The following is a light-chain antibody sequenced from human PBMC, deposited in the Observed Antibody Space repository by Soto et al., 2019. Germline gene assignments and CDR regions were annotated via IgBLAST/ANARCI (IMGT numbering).Light chain of an antibody. V-gene: IGKV3-20*01. CDR1: QSVRDRY. Sequence: EIVLTQSPGTLSLSPGERATLSCRASQSVRDRYLAWYQQKPGQAPSLLIYDTSTRATGVPDRFSGSGSGTDFALTIRRVEPEDFAIYFCQQYGSSPGTFGQETKVEI. J-gene: IGKJ1*01. CDR3: QQYGSSPGT. CDR2: DTS.